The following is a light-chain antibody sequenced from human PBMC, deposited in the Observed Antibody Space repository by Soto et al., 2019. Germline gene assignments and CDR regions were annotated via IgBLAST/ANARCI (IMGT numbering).Light chain of an antibody. V-gene: IGLV1-44*01. CDR2: SFY. J-gene: IGLJ2*01. CDR3: SSWDDSLNAVV. Sequence: QPVLTQPPSASGTPGQRVTISCSGSSSNIGINTVNWYQQLPGTAPKLLIYSFYQRPSGVPDRFSGSKSGTSASLAISGLQSEDEADYHCSSWDDSLNAVVFGGGTQLTVL. CDR1: SSNIGINT.